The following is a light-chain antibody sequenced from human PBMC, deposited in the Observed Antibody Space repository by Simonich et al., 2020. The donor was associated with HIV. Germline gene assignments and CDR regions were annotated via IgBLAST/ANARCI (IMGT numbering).Light chain of an antibody. CDR1: SSDVGGFPY. V-gene: IGLV2-23*02. CDR2: DVS. CDR3: CSYAGSSTFVV. J-gene: IGLJ2*01. Sequence: QSALTQPASVSGSPGQSITISCTGTSSDVGGFPYVSWYQQHPGKAPKLMIYDVSRRPSGVSNRFSGSKSGNTASLTISGLQAEDEADYYCCSYAGSSTFVVFGGGTKVTVL.